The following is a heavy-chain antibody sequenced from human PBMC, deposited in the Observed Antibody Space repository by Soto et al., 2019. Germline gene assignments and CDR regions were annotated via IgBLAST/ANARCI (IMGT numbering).Heavy chain of an antibody. CDR1: GGSISSYYWG. D-gene: IGHD3-9*01. V-gene: IGHV2-5*02. CDR3: AHSRIFTGFYEFDY. CDR2: IYWDDDK. J-gene: IGHJ4*02. Sequence: TLSLTCTVSGGSISSYYWGWIRQPPGKGLEWLALIYWDDDKRYSPSLKSRLTITKDTSKNQVVLTMTNMDPVDTATYYCAHSRIFTGFYEFDYWGQGTLVTVSS.